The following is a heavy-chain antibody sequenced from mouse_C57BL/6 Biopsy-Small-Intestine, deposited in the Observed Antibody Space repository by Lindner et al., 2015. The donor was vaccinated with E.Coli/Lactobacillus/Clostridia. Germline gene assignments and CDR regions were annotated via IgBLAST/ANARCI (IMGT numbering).Heavy chain of an antibody. CDR1: GYTFTDYN. V-gene: IGHV1-34*02. J-gene: IGHJ4*01. CDR2: IYPNNGGT. D-gene: IGHD2-14*01. Sequence: VQLQESGPELVKPGASVKISCKASGYTFTDYNMDWVKQSHGESLEWIGYIYPNNGGTGYNQKFKSKATLTADKSSSTAYMELHSLTSEDSAVYYCARGAYYRYEGYAMDYWGQGTSVTVSS. CDR3: ARGAYYRYEGYAMDY.